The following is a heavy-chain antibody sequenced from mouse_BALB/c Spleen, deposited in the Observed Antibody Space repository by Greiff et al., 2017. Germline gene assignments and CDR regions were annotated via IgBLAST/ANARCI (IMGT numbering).Heavy chain of an antibody. CDR1: GFNIKDYY. D-gene: IGHD3-2*01. V-gene: IGHV14-4*02. CDR2: IDPENGDT. Sequence: VQLQQSGAELVRSGASVKLSCTASGFNIKDYYMHWVKQRPEQGLEWIGWIDPENGDTEYAPKFQGKATMTADTSSNTAYLQRSSLTSEDTAVYYCNALDSSGYEDYWGQGTTLTVSS. CDR3: NALDSSGYEDY. J-gene: IGHJ2*01.